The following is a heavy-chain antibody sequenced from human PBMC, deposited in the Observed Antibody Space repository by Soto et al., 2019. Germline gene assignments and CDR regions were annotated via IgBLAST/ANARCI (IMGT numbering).Heavy chain of an antibody. V-gene: IGHV3-21*01. CDR3: ARGYSSGWYYFDY. J-gene: IGHJ4*02. D-gene: IGHD6-19*01. CDR2: ISSSSSYI. Sequence: EVQLVESGGGLVKPGGSLRLSCAAFGFTFSSYSMNWVRQAPGKGLEWVSSISSSSSYIYYADSVKGRFTISRDNAKNSLYLQMNSLRAEDTAVYYCARGYSSGWYYFDYWGQGTLVTVSS. CDR1: GFTFSSYS.